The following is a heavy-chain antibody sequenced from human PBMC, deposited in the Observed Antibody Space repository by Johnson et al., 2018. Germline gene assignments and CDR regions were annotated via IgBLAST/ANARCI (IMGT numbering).Heavy chain of an antibody. CDR3: ARHTSGWYEDAFDI. CDR2: IYFTGST. Sequence: QVQLQQWGPGLVKPSETLSLTCTVSGGSISSSSYYWGWIRQPPGKGLVCIGSIYFTGSTYYNPSLKSRVSISVDTSKNQFSLKVRPVTAADTALYYCARHTSGWYEDAFDIWGQGTMVTVSS. V-gene: IGHV4-39*01. CDR1: GGSISSSSYY. D-gene: IGHD6-19*01. J-gene: IGHJ3*02.